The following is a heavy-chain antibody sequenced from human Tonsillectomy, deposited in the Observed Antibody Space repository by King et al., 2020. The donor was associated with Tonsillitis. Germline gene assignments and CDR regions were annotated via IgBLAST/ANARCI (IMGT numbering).Heavy chain of an antibody. Sequence: VQLVESGGGLVQPGGSLRLSCAASGFTFSSYAMSWVRQAPGKGLEWVSAISGSCGTTYHADSVKGRFTSSRDNSKNTLYLQRNSLRAEDTAVYYCAKREGAFDIWGQGTMVTVSS. CDR2: ISGSCGTT. CDR3: AKREGAFDI. V-gene: IGHV3-23*04. CDR1: GFTFSSYA. J-gene: IGHJ3*02.